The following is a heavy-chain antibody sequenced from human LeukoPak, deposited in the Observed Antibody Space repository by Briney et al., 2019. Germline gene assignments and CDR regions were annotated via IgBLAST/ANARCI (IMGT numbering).Heavy chain of an antibody. D-gene: IGHD1-26*01. CDR3: AKDEVGTTAVPFDH. J-gene: IGHJ4*02. Sequence: GGSLTLSCAASGFTFSSYGMHWVRQAPGKGLEWVAFIRYDGSDKYYADSVKGRLTTSRDNSKNTLYLQMKNVRAEDTAVYYCAKDEVGTTAVPFDHWGQGTQVTVSS. V-gene: IGHV3-30*02. CDR2: IRYDGSDK. CDR1: GFTFSSYG.